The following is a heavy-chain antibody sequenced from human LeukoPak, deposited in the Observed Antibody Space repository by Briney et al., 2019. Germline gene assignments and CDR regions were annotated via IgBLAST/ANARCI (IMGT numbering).Heavy chain of an antibody. V-gene: IGHV3-74*01. CDR2: TNSDGSTT. D-gene: IGHD3-22*01. Sequence: GGSLRLSCAASGFTLINYWMHWVRQAPGKGLVWVSRTNSDGSTTNYADSVKGRFTISRDNAKNTLFLQMNSLRAEDTAVYYCARDDDGSNHFGCLQHWGQGTLVSVSS. CDR1: GFTLINYW. CDR3: ARDDDGSNHFGCLQH. J-gene: IGHJ1*01.